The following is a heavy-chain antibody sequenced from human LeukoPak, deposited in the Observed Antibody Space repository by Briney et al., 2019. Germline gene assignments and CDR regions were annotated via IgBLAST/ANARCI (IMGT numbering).Heavy chain of an antibody. CDR1: GYTFTSYG. V-gene: IGHV1-18*01. Sequence: ASVKVSCKASGYTFTSYGISWVRQAPGQGLEWMGWISAHNGNTKNAQKIQGRVTMTTDTSTSTAYMELRSLGSDDTAVYYCARDAPGRNYGDYRELDYWGQGTLITVSS. D-gene: IGHD4-17*01. CDR2: ISAHNGNT. CDR3: ARDAPGRNYGDYRELDY. J-gene: IGHJ4*02.